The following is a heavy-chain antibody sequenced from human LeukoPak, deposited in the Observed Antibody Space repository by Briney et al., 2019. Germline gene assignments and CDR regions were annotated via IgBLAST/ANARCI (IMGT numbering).Heavy chain of an antibody. Sequence: SETLSLTRAVYGGSSSAYWWSWIRQPPGKGLEWIGEINPSGTTNYNPSLKGRVTISLDTSKNHFSLNLSSVTAADTAVYYCARPRKHDYYDMDVWGKGTTVTVSS. J-gene: IGHJ6*03. CDR2: INPSGTT. CDR3: ARPRKHDYYDMDV. V-gene: IGHV4-34*01. CDR1: GGSSSAYW.